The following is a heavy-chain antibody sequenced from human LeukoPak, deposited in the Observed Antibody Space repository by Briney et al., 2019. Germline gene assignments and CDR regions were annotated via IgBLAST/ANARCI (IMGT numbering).Heavy chain of an antibody. CDR3: ASEYKPRYYGSGSYSRYDY. V-gene: IGHV3-66*01. CDR1: GFTVTNNY. J-gene: IGHJ4*02. D-gene: IGHD3-10*01. Sequence: GGFLRLSCAASGFTVTNNYMTWVRQAPGKGLEWVSVIYSGGSTFYADSVKGRFTISRDNSKNTLYLQMNSLRAEDTAVYYCASEYKPRYYGSGSYSRYDYWGQGTLVTVSS. CDR2: IYSGGST.